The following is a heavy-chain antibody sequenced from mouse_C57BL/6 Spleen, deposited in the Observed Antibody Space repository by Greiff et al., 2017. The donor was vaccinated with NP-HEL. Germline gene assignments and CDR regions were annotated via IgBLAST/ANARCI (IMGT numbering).Heavy chain of an antibody. V-gene: IGHV1-39*01. Sequence: EVQLQQSGPELVKPGASVKISCKASGYSFTDYNMNWVKQSNGKSLEWIGVINPNYGTTSYNQKFKGKATLTVDQSSSTAYMQLNSLTSEDSAVYYCASPYDYDGHYYAMDYWGQGTSVTVSS. D-gene: IGHD2-4*01. J-gene: IGHJ4*01. CDR3: ASPYDYDGHYYAMDY. CDR1: GYSFTDYN. CDR2: INPNYGTT.